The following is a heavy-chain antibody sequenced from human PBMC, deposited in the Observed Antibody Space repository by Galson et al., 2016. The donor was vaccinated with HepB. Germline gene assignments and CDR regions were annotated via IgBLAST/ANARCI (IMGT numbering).Heavy chain of an antibody. Sequence: SLRLSCAASGFTFSSYAMTWVRQAPGKGLEWVSGITSRGGSTYYADSVKARFTISRDNSKNTLYLQMNSLRAEDTAVYYCAKDEIYYDSTGYYYSLDYWGQGTLVTVSS. CDR1: GFTFSSYA. CDR2: ITSRGGST. D-gene: IGHD3-22*01. J-gene: IGHJ4*02. V-gene: IGHV3-23*01. CDR3: AKDEIYYDSTGYYYSLDY.